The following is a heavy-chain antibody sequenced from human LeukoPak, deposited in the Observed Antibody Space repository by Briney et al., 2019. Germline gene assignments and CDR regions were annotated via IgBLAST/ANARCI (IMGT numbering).Heavy chain of an antibody. V-gene: IGHV3-30*18. CDR2: ISYDGSDK. CDR3: AKIWGTYAYDY. D-gene: IGHD3-16*01. Sequence: GGTLTLACAPSGFAFSEYAVHWVRQAPGKGLEGVAGISYDGSDKYYADSVKGRFTISRDNSKNTLYLEMNSLRAEDTAVYYCAKIWGTYAYDYWGQGTLVTVSS. J-gene: IGHJ4*02. CDR1: GFAFSEYA.